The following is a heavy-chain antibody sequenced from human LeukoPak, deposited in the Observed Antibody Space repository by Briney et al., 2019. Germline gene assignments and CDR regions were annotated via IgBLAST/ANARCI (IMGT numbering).Heavy chain of an antibody. CDR1: GGSISSSSYY. V-gene: IGHV4-39*01. CDR2: IYYSGST. CDR3: ARPPKGPRSYFDY. J-gene: IGHJ4*02. Sequence: PSETLSLTCTVSGGSISSSSYYWGWIRQPPGKGLEWIGSIYYSGSTYYNPSLKSRVTISVDTSKNQFSLKLSSVTAADTAVYYCARPPKGPRSYFDYWGQGTLVTVSS.